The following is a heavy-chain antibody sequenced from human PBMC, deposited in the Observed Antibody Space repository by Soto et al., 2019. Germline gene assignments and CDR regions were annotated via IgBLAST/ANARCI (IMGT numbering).Heavy chain of an antibody. D-gene: IGHD6-13*01. Sequence: QVQLQESGPGLVKPSDTLSLTCTVSGGSITSYYWSWIRQPPGKGLEWIGYINYSGITNYNPSLKSRVTISVDTSKNQFSLKLSSVTAADTAVYYCARPSYSSSWFGAFDIWGQGTMVTVSS. J-gene: IGHJ3*02. CDR3: ARPSYSSSWFGAFDI. CDR1: GGSITSYY. V-gene: IGHV4-59*07. CDR2: INYSGIT.